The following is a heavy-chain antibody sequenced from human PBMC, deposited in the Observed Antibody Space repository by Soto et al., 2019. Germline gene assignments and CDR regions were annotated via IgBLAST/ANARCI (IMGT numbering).Heavy chain of an antibody. Sequence: SETLSLTCTVSGGSISSYYWSWIRQPPGKGLEWIGYIYYSGSTNYNPSLKSRVTISVDTSKNQFSLKLSSVTAADTAVYYCARGTYYDILTGLDYWGQGTLVTVSS. V-gene: IGHV4-59*01. CDR3: ARGTYYDILTGLDY. CDR1: GGSISSYY. D-gene: IGHD3-9*01. CDR2: IYYSGST. J-gene: IGHJ4*02.